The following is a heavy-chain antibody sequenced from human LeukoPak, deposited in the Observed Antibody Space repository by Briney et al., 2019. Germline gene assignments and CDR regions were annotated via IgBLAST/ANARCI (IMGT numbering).Heavy chain of an antibody. V-gene: IGHV3-23*01. CDR1: GFIFKDFP. D-gene: IGHD3-9*01. Sequence: PGGSLRLSCAVSGFIFKDFPMTWVRQAPGKGLEWLSGISAGGDLTFHADSVKGRFTISRDNSKNTLYLQMNSLRAEDRALYYCARGNHYDILTGAGAEYFQHWGQGTLVTVSS. J-gene: IGHJ1*01. CDR2: ISAGGDLT. CDR3: ARGNHYDILTGAGAEYFQH.